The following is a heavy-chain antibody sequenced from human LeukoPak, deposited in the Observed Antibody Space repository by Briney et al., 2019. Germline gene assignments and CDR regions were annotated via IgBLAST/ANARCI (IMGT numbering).Heavy chain of an antibody. CDR3: ARASFYLGYCSSCYYYGMDV. J-gene: IGHJ6*02. Sequence: ASVKVSCKVSGYTLTELSMHWVRQAPGKGLEWMGGFDPEDGETIYAQKFQGGVTMTRNTSISTAYMELSSLRSEDTAVYYCARASFYLGYCSSCYYYGMDVWGQGTTVTVSS. V-gene: IGHV1-24*01. D-gene: IGHD2-2*01. CDR2: FDPEDGET. CDR1: GYTLTELS.